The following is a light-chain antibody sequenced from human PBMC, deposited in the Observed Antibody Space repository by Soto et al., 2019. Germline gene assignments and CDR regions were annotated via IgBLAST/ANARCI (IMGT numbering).Light chain of an antibody. Sequence: DIPMTQSPSTLSASVGDRVTITCRASQRITRWLAWYQQKPGKGPKLLIYDASNLESGVPSRFSGSGSGTEFTLTITSLQPDDFATYYCQQYSRYSSFGQGTKVEVK. V-gene: IGKV1-5*01. J-gene: IGKJ1*01. CDR1: QRITRW. CDR3: QQYSRYSS. CDR2: DAS.